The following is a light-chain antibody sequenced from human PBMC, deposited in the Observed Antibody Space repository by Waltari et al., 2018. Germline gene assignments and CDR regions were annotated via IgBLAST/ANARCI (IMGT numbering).Light chain of an antibody. J-gene: IGKJ4*01. CDR3: QQSYSSPLT. Sequence: DIQMTQSPSSLSASLGDRVSITCRASQNIRSYLNWYQQKPGRAPKLLIYTASNLQSGVPSRFSGRGSGTDFTLTISSLQPEDFATYYCQQSYSSPLTFGGGTKVEIK. CDR1: QNIRSY. CDR2: TAS. V-gene: IGKV1-39*01.